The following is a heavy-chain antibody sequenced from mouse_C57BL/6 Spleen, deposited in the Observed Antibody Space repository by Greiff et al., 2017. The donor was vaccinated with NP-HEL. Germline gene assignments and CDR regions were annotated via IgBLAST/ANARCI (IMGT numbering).Heavy chain of an antibody. Sequence: VQLVESGAELVRPGASVTLSCKASGYTFTDYEMHWVKQTPVHGLEWIGAIDPETGGTAYNQKFKGKAILTADKSSSTAYMELRSLTSEDSAVYDCTRGGLLHWYFDVWGTGTTVTVSS. CDR1: GYTFTDYE. V-gene: IGHV1-15*01. D-gene: IGHD2-10*01. CDR2: IDPETGGT. J-gene: IGHJ1*03. CDR3: TRGGLLHWYFDV.